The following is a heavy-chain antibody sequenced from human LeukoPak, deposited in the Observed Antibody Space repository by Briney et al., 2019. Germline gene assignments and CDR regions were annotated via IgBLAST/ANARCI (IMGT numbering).Heavy chain of an antibody. D-gene: IGHD6-19*01. J-gene: IGHJ4*02. V-gene: IGHV3-30-3*01. CDR3: ARDHTSGWLRGFDY. CDR2: ISYDGSDT. CDR1: GFTFSNYA. Sequence: GGSLRLSCAASGFTFSNYAMHWVRQAPGKGLEWMSVISYDGSDTYYADSVKGRFTISRDNSKNTLYLRMNSLKADDTAVYYCARDHTSGWLRGFDYWGQGTLVTVSS.